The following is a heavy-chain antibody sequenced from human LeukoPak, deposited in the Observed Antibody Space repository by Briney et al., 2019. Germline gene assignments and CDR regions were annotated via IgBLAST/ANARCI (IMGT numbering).Heavy chain of an antibody. V-gene: IGHV4-39*07. Sequence: PSETLSLTCTVSGGSISSSSYYWGWIRQPPGRGLEWIGSIYYSGSTYYNPSLKSRVTISVDTSKNQFSLKLSSVTAADTAVYYCARVRDTAIESFDYWGQGTLVTVSS. CDR1: GGSISSSSYY. J-gene: IGHJ4*02. CDR3: ARVRDTAIESFDY. D-gene: IGHD5-18*01. CDR2: IYYSGST.